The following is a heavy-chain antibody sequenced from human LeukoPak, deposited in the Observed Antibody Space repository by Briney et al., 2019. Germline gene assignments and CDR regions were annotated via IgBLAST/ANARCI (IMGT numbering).Heavy chain of an antibody. V-gene: IGHV3-30*02. CDR2: IRYDGSNK. CDR3: AKDFGHYGSGSYYNS. CDR1: GFTFSSYG. D-gene: IGHD3-10*01. Sequence: GGSLRLSCAASGFTFSSYGMHWVRQAPGKGLEWVAFIRYDGSNKYYADSVKGRFTISRDNSKNTLYLQMNSLRAEDTAVYYCAKDFGHYGSGSYYNSWGQGTLVTVSS. J-gene: IGHJ4*02.